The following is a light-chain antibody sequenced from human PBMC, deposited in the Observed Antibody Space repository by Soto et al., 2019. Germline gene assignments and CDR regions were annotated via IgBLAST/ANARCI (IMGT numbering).Light chain of an antibody. CDR2: DAS. V-gene: IGKV3-15*01. CDR1: ESVSRK. Sequence: VMTQSPATLSVSPGERATLSCRASESVSRKLAWYQQKPGQAPRLLIYDASTRATGIPDRFSGGGSGTEFTLPISSLQSEDFVVYYCQQYNSWPPITFGQGTRLEIK. J-gene: IGKJ5*01. CDR3: QQYNSWPPIT.